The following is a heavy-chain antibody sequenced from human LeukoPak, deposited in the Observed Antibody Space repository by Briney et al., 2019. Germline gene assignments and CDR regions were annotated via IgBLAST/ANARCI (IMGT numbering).Heavy chain of an antibody. CDR1: GFTFSSYS. CDR2: ISSSSSYI. V-gene: IGHV3-21*04. D-gene: IGHD2-15*01. CDR3: AKDNGVVVVASNYFDY. Sequence: GGSLRLSCAASGFTFSSYSMNWVRQAPGKGLEWVSSISSSSSYIYYADSVKGRFTIPRDNSKNTPYLQMNSLRAEDTVVYYCAKDNGVVVVASNYFDYWGQGTLVTVSS. J-gene: IGHJ4*02.